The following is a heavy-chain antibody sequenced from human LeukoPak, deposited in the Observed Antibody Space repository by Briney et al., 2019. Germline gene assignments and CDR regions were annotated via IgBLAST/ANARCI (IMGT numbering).Heavy chain of an antibody. CDR2: INPSGGST. D-gene: IGHD2-15*01. CDR3: ARPREGGTFFQH. J-gene: IGHJ1*01. CDR1: GYTFSSYY. Sequence: ASVKVSCKASGYTFSSYYVQWERQAPGQGLEWMGIINPSGGSTSYAQKFQGRVTMTRDTSTSTVYMELSSLRSEDTAVYYCARPREGGTFFQHWGQGTLVTVSS. V-gene: IGHV1-46*01.